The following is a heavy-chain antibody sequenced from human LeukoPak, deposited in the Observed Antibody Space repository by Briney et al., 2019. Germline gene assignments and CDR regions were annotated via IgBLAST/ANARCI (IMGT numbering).Heavy chain of an antibody. V-gene: IGHV3-33*01. D-gene: IGHD4-17*01. CDR3: ARDPPYGDYYYGMDV. Sequence: PGGSLRLPCAASGFTFSSYGMHWVRQAPGKGLEWVAVIWYDGSNKYYADSVKGRFTISRDNSKNTLYLQMNSLRAEDTAVYYCARDPPYGDYYYGMDVWGQGTTVTVSS. J-gene: IGHJ6*02. CDR1: GFTFSSYG. CDR2: IWYDGSNK.